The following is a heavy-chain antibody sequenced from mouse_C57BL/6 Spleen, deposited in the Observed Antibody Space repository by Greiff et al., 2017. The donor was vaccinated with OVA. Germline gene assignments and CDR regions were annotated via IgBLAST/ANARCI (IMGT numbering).Heavy chain of an antibody. CDR3: ARYYYGSSPWFAY. CDR1: GYTFTSYW. CDR2: IDPSDSYT. J-gene: IGHJ3*01. D-gene: IGHD1-1*01. Sequence: VQLQQSGAELVKPGASVKLSCKASGYTFTSYWMQWVKQRPGQGLEWIGEIDPSDSYTNYNQKFKGKATLTVDTSSSTAYMQLSSLTSEDSAVYYCARYYYGSSPWFAYWGQGTLVTVSA. V-gene: IGHV1-50*01.